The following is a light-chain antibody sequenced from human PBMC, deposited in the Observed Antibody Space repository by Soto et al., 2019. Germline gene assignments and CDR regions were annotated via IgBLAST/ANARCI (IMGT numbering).Light chain of an antibody. V-gene: IGKV1-5*01. Sequence: DIQMTQSPSTLSASVGDRVTITCRASQDINKWLAWYQQKPGKAPNLLIYDASSLESGVPSRFSGSGSGTEFTLTISSLQPDDFATYYCQQYNFYYTFGQGPKLEIK. CDR1: QDINKW. CDR3: QQYNFYYT. J-gene: IGKJ2*01. CDR2: DAS.